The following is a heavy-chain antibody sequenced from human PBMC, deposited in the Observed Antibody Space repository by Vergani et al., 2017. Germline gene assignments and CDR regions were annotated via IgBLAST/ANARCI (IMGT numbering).Heavy chain of an antibody. J-gene: IGHJ4*02. CDR3: ARGLSGYSTSWYFYF. CDR1: GYTFNGYY. D-gene: IGHD6-13*01. Sequence: QVQLVQSGTEVKKPGASVKVSCKASGYTFNGYYIHWVRQAPGQGLEYMGWIDPNSDGTNYAQKFQGRVTMTRDTSISTAYMELSRLRSDDTAVYYCARGLSGYSTSWYFYFWGQGTLVTVSS. CDR2: IDPNSDGT. V-gene: IGHV1-2*02.